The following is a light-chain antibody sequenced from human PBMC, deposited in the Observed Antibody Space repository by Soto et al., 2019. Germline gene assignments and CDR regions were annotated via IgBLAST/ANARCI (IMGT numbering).Light chain of an antibody. J-gene: IGKJ2*01. V-gene: IGKV1-5*01. Sequence: DIQMTQFPSTLSASVGDRVTITCRASQTTNTWLAWYQQKPGTAPKLLIYDASSLEGGVPSRFSASGSGTEFTLTISSLQPDDLATYYCQRYRSYPYTFGQGTKVEIK. CDR2: DAS. CDR1: QTTNTW. CDR3: QRYRSYPYT.